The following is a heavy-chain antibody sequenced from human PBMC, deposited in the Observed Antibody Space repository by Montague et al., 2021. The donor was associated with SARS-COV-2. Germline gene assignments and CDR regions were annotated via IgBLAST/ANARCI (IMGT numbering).Heavy chain of an antibody. CDR3: ARMDILTGYYAYGMDV. V-gene: IGHV2-70*01. Sequence: PALVTPTQTLTLTCTFSGFSPSTSGMCMSWIRQPPGKALEWLALIDWDDDKYYSTSLKTRLTISKDTSKNQVVLTMTNMDPVDTATYYCARMDILTGYYAYGMDVWGQGTTVTVSS. J-gene: IGHJ6*02. D-gene: IGHD3-9*01. CDR2: IDWDDDK. CDR1: GFSPSTSGMC.